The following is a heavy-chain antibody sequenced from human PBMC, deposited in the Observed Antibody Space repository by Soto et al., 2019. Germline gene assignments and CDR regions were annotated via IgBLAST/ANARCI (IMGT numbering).Heavy chain of an antibody. CDR2: ISSSSRTI. Sequence: EVQLVESGGGLVQPGGSLRLSCAASGFTFSIYSMNWVRQAPGKGLEWVADISSSSRTIYYADSVKGRCTISRDHAKNPLYLQMNSLRAEDTAVYYCARDPYDILTGSSYYYGMDVWGQGNTVTVSS. CDR1: GFTFSIYS. J-gene: IGHJ6*02. D-gene: IGHD3-9*01. V-gene: IGHV3-48*01. CDR3: ARDPYDILTGSSYYYGMDV.